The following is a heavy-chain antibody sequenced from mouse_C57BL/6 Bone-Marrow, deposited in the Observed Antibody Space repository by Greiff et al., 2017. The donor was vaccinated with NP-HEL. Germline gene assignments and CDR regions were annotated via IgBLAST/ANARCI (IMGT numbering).Heavy chain of an antibody. CDR1: GYTFTDYY. CDR2: INPNNGGT. D-gene: IGHD2-4*01. Sequence: EVQLQQSGPELVKPGASVKISCKASGYTFTDYYMNWVKQSHGKSLEWIGDINPNNGGTSYNQKFKGKATLTVDKSSSTAYMELRSLTSEDSAVYYCARERLDLAYWGQGTLVTVSA. V-gene: IGHV1-26*01. J-gene: IGHJ3*01. CDR3: ARERLDLAY.